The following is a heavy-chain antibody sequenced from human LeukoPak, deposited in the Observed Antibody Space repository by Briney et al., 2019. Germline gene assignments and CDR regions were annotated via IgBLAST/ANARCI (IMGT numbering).Heavy chain of an antibody. Sequence: GGSLRLSCAASGFTFSSYSMNWVRQAPGKGLEWVSSISSSSSYIYYADSVKGRFTISRDNAKNLLYLQMNSLRAEDTAVYYCAREGGPYRPLDYSGQGTLVTVSS. V-gene: IGHV3-21*01. CDR1: GFTFSSYS. CDR3: AREGGPYRPLDY. CDR2: ISSSSSYI. J-gene: IGHJ4*02.